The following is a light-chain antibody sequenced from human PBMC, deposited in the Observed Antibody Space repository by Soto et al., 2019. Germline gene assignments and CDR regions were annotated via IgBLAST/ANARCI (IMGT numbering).Light chain of an antibody. V-gene: IGLV1-47*02. CDR3: ATWDDSLIGPYV. CDR2: STN. Sequence: QSVLMQPPSVSGAPGQRVTISCTGSSSNIGAGQDVHWYQQLPGTAPKLLIYSTNQRPSGFPDRFSGSKSGTSASLAISGLGSEDEADYCCATWDDSLIGPYVFGSGTKGAVL. CDR1: SSNIGAGQD. J-gene: IGLJ1*01.